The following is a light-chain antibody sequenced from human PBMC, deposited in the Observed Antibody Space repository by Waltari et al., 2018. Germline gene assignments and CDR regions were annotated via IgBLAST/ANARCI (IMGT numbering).Light chain of an antibody. J-gene: IGKJ2*01. Sequence: DIQMTQSPSSLSASVGDRVTITCRASQSISSYLNWYQEKQGKAPKLLIYAASSLQSGVPSRFGGSGSGTDFTLTISSLQPEDFATYYCQQSYSTPRTFGQGTKLEIK. V-gene: IGKV1-39*01. CDR2: AAS. CDR3: QQSYSTPRT. CDR1: QSISSY.